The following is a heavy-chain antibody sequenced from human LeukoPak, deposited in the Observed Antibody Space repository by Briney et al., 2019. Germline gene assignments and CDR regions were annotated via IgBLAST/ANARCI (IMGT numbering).Heavy chain of an antibody. CDR1: GGSVSSGSYY. J-gene: IGHJ4*02. V-gene: IGHV4-61*01. D-gene: IGHD2-15*01. Sequence: SETLSLTCTVSGGSVSSGSYYWSWTRQPPGKGLEWIGYIYYSGSTNYNPSLKSRVTISVDTSKNQFSLKLGSVTAADTAVYYCARVVPGYCSGGSCSGLDYWGQGTLVTVSS. CDR2: IYYSGST. CDR3: ARVVPGYCSGGSCSGLDY.